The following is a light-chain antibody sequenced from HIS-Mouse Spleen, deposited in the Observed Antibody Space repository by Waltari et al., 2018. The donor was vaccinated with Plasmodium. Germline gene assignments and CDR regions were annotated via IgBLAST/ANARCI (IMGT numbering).Light chain of an antibody. CDR3: QQYYSYLLT. V-gene: IGKV1-8*01. J-gene: IGKJ4*01. Sequence: AIRMTQSPSSFSASTGDRVTITCRASQGISSYLAWYQQKPGKAPKLLIYAASTLQSGVPSRFSGSGSGTDFTLTISCLQSEDFATEYCQQYYSYLLTFGGGTKVEIK. CDR2: AAS. CDR1: QGISSY.